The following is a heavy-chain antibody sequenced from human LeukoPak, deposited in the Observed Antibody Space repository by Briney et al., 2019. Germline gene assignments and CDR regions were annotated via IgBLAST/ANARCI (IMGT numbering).Heavy chain of an antibody. CDR1: GGSISSYY. Sequence: SETLSLTCTVSGGSISSYYWSWIRQPPGKGLEWIGHIYYSGSTNYNPSLKSRVTISVDTSKNQFSLKLSSVTAADTAVYYCARDDGLWFVEPNHFDYWGQGTLVTVSS. D-gene: IGHD3-10*01. J-gene: IGHJ4*02. V-gene: IGHV4-59*01. CDR3: ARDDGLWFVEPNHFDY. CDR2: IYYSGST.